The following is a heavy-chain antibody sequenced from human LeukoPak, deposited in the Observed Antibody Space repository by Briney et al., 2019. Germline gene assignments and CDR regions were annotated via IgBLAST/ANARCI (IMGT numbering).Heavy chain of an antibody. D-gene: IGHD6-19*01. V-gene: IGHV3-43*02. CDR2: ISGDGGST. CDR3: ARESESSGWYDY. CDR1: GFMFHDYA. Sequence: GGSLRLSCAAPGFMFHDYAIHWVRQAPGKGLEWVSLISGDGGSTFYADSVKGRFTISRDNSKNPLYLQMNSLRSDDTALYYCARESESSGWYDYWGQGTLVTVSS. J-gene: IGHJ4*02.